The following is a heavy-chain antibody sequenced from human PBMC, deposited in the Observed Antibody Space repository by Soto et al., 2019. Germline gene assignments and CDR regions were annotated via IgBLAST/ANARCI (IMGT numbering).Heavy chain of an antibody. CDR2: INHSGST. CDR1: GGSFSGYY. V-gene: IGHV4-34*01. Sequence: SETLSLTCAVYGGSFSGYYWSWIRQPPGKGLEWIGEINHSGSTNYNPSLKSRVTISVDTSKNQFSLKLSSVTAADTAVYYCARGGLMYYDFWSGYYTGPGWFDPWGQGTLVTVSS. D-gene: IGHD3-3*01. CDR3: ARGGLMYYDFWSGYYTGPGWFDP. J-gene: IGHJ5*02.